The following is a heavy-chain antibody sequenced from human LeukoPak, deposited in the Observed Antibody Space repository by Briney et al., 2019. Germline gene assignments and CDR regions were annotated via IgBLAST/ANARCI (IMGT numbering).Heavy chain of an antibody. CDR1: GGTFSSYA. CDR2: IIPILGIA. CDR3: ASTGYYYGSGSYYNNAFDI. J-gene: IGHJ3*02. V-gene: IGHV1-69*04. Sequence: SVKVSCKASGGTFSSYAISWVRQAPGQGLEWMGRIIPILGIANYAQKFQGRVTITADKSTSTAYMELSSLRSEDTAVYYCASTGYYYGSGSYYNNAFDIWGQGTMVTVSS. D-gene: IGHD3-10*01.